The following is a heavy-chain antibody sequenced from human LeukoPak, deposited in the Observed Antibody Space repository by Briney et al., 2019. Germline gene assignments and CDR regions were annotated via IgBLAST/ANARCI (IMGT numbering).Heavy chain of an antibody. CDR2: INPNSGGT. J-gene: IGHJ3*02. V-gene: IGHV1-2*02. Sequence: ASVKVSCKASGYTFTSYYMHWVRQAPGQGLEWMGWINPNSGGTNYAQKFQGRVTMTRDMSINTAYMELSRLRSDDTAEYYCAKVASTTRRHDAFDIWGQGTLVTVSS. D-gene: IGHD1-1*01. CDR3: AKVASTTRRHDAFDI. CDR1: GYTFTSYY.